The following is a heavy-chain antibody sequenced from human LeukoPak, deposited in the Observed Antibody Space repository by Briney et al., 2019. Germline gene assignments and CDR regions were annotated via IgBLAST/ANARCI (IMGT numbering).Heavy chain of an antibody. V-gene: IGHV4-39*07. Sequence: SGPALVKSTQTLTLTCTFSGFSLSTSGMCVSWIRQPPGKTLEWIVSIYSSGSTYYNPSLKSRVIILIDTAKNHFSLNLSSVTAADTAVYYCARSDGYGLVGIWGQGTMVTVSS. CDR3: ARSDGYGLVGI. CDR1: GFSLSTSGMC. J-gene: IGHJ3*02. D-gene: IGHD3-10*01. CDR2: IYSSGST.